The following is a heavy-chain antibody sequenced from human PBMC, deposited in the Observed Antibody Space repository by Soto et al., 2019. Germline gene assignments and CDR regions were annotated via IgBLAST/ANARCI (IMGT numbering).Heavy chain of an antibody. D-gene: IGHD6-13*01. CDR2: AYPGDYET. J-gene: IGHJ4*02. Sequence: PGESLKISCQCSGYTFSNFWIAWVRQLPGKGLEWMGIAYPGDYETRYSPSFHGKVTISADRSIGTAYLQWSSLEASDSAFYFCARSPRSSPYFAYWGQGALVTVSS. CDR1: GYTFSNFW. CDR3: ARSPRSSPYFAY. V-gene: IGHV5-51*01.